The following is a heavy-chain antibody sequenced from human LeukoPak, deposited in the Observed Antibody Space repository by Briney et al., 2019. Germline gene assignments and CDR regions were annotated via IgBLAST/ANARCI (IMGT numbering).Heavy chain of an antibody. J-gene: IGHJ3*01. D-gene: IGHD3-22*01. CDR2: INTGGGT. CDR1: GFTFRDYD. V-gene: IGHV3-13*04. Sequence: RPGGSLRLSCEASGFTFRDYDLHWVRQTTGKRLEWVSLINTGGGTFYSDSVKGRFTISRENAKNSLNLQMNSLTADDTAVYYCAREAFTDTTGYYFSPLNVWGQGTMVTVSS. CDR3: AREAFTDTTGYYFSPLNV.